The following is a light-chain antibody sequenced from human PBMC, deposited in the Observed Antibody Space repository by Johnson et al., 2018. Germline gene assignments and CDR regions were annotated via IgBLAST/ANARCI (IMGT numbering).Light chain of an antibody. Sequence: QSVLTQPPSVSAAPGQKVTISCSGSSSNIGNNYVSWYQQLPGTAPKLLIYENTKRPSGIPDRFSGSKSGTSATLGITGLQTGDEADYYCGTWGSSLSAGNVFGTGTKVTVL. V-gene: IGLV1-51*02. J-gene: IGLJ1*01. CDR2: ENT. CDR3: GTWGSSLSAGNV. CDR1: SSNIGNNY.